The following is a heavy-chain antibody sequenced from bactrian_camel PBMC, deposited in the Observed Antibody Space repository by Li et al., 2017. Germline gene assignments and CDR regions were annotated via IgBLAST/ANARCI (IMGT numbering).Heavy chain of an antibody. CDR1: GFIFSMCA. Sequence: DVQLVESGGGSVQAGGSVTLSCVSSGFIFSMCAMGWYRQAPGKGLEWVSQIHPGGGTTYYADSVKGRFTISRDNSKNSVNLRMNSLKPEDTAVYYCAPAGRSYVDIKCRARLGQGTQVTVS. D-gene: IGHD6*01. CDR2: IHPGGGTT. V-gene: IGHV3S35*01. J-gene: IGHJ4*01.